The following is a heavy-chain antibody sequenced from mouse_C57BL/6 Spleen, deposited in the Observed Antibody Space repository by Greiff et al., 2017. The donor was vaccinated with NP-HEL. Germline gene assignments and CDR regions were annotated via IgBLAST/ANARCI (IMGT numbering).Heavy chain of an antibody. V-gene: IGHV5-16*01. J-gene: IGHJ1*03. D-gene: IGHD2-3*01. CDR2: INYDGSST. CDR3: ARGYDRYWYFDV. Sequence: DVMLVESEGGLVQPGSSMKLSCTASGFTFSDYYMAWVRQVPEKGLEWVANINYDGSSTYYLDSLKSRFIISRDNAKNILYLQMSSLKSEDTATYYCARGYDRYWYFDVWGTGTTVTVSS. CDR1: GFTFSDYY.